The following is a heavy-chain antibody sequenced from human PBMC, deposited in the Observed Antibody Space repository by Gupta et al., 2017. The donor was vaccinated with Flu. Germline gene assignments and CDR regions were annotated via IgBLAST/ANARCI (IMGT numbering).Heavy chain of an antibody. Sequence: VQLVQSGAEVTKPESSVKVSCKASGGTFSSSTISWVRQAPGQGLEWMGRIIPILGIANYAQKFQGRVTITADKSTSTAYMELSSLRSEDTAVYYCARVRMVVGMDVWGQGTTVTVSS. V-gene: IGHV1-69*02. CDR1: GGTFSSST. J-gene: IGHJ6*02. D-gene: IGHD2-15*01. CDR2: IIPILGIA. CDR3: ARVRMVVGMDV.